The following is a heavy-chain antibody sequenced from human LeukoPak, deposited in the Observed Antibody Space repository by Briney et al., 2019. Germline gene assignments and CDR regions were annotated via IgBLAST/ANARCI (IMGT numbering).Heavy chain of an antibody. D-gene: IGHD2-2*01. J-gene: IGHJ5*02. CDR1: GYSFTSYW. CDR2: IYPGDSDT. V-gene: IGHV5-51*01. Sequence: GESLKISCNGSGYSFTSYWIGWVRQMPGKGLEWMGIIYPGDSDTRYSPSFQGQVTISADKSISTAYLQWSSLKASDTAMYYCARRFSGLVPAAMEVDWFDPWGQGTLVTVSS. CDR3: ARRFSGLVPAAMEVDWFDP.